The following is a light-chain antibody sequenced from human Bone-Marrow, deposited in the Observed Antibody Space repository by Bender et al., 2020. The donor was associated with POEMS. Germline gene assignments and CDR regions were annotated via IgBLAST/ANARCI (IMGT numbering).Light chain of an antibody. CDR3: CSYAVRGI. V-gene: IGLV2-23*02. CDR1: SRDVGKYNV. J-gene: IGLJ1*01. Sequence: QSALTQPASVSGSPGQSITISCTGTSRDVGKYNVVSWYQQLPGKAPKLIIYEVSNRPSGVSNRFSGSKSGNTASLTISGLQAEDEADYYCCSYAVRGIFGTGTKVTVL. CDR2: EVS.